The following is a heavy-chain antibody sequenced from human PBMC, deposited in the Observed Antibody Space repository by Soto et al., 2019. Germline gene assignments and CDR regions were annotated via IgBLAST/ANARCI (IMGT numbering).Heavy chain of an antibody. J-gene: IGHJ4*02. V-gene: IGHV4-59*01. CDR2: IYYSGST. Sequence: PSETLSLTCTVSGGSISSYYWSWIRQPPGKGLEWIGYIYYSGSTNYNPSLKSRVTISVDTSKNQFSLKLSSVTAADTAVYYCAREGGSYHRIFDYWGQGTLVTVSS. D-gene: IGHD1-26*01. CDR3: AREGGSYHRIFDY. CDR1: GGSISSYY.